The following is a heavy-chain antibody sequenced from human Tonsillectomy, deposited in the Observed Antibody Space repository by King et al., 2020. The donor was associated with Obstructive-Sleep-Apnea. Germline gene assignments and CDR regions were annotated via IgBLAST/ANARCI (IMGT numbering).Heavy chain of an antibody. J-gene: IGHJ4*02. V-gene: IGHV3-74*01. CDR3: ASDYGDNYYFDY. Sequence: VQLVESGGGLVQPGGSLRLSCAASGFTFSSYWMHWVRQAPGMGLVWVSRIYSDGRSISYADSVKGRFTISRDNAKNTLYLQMNSLRAEDTAVYYCASDYGDNYYFDYWGQGTLVTLSS. CDR1: GFTFSSYW. D-gene: IGHD4-23*01. CDR2: IYSDGRSI.